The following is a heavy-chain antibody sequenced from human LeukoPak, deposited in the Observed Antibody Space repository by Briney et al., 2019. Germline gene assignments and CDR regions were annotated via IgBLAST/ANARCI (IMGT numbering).Heavy chain of an antibody. CDR2: IWYDGINK. Sequence: GGSLRLSCAASGFTFSSYGMHWVRQAPGKGLEWLAMIWYDGINKYYADSAKGRFALSRDNSKNTMYLQMNSLGAEDTAVYYCARDTGPTFGFDYWGQGTLVTVSS. J-gene: IGHJ4*02. CDR3: ARDTGPTFGFDY. CDR1: GFTFSSYG. D-gene: IGHD1-14*01. V-gene: IGHV3-33*01.